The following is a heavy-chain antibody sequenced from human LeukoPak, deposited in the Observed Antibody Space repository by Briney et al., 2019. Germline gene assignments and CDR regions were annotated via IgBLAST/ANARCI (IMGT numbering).Heavy chain of an antibody. V-gene: IGHV1-2*02. Sequence: ASVKVSCKASGYTFTGYYMHWVRQAPGQGLEWMGWINPNSGGTNYAQKFQGRVTMTRDTSSSTAYMELSRLRSDDTAVYYCPRDCLPSVSFALDIWGQGTMVTVSS. CDR2: INPNSGGT. D-gene: IGHD1-26*01. CDR1: GYTFTGYY. J-gene: IGHJ3*02. CDR3: PRDCLPSVSFALDI.